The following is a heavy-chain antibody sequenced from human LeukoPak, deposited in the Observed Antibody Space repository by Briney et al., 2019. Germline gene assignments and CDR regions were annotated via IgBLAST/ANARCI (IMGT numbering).Heavy chain of an antibody. D-gene: IGHD4-23*01. CDR2: ISSSTTYI. Sequence: GGSLRLSCAASGFTFNMYTMYWVRQAPGKGLGWVSSISSSTTYIYYADSVKGRFTISRDNVKNSLSLQMNSLRAEDTAVYYCARVDNYGGNPPDYWGQGTLVTVSS. CDR3: ARVDNYGGNPPDY. V-gene: IGHV3-21*01. J-gene: IGHJ4*02. CDR1: GFTFNMYT.